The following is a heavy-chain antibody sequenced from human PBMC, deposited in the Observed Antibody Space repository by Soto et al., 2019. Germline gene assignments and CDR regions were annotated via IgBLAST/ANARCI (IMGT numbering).Heavy chain of an antibody. J-gene: IGHJ4*02. CDR3: ARDAAVPGESDRFDY. CDR2: AYHNGLS. Sequence: LSLTCAVSGDSVTSNVWWSWVRQPPGTGLEWIGEAYHNGLSDYNPSLKSRVTMSVDTSKNEFSLKLTSLTAADTAIYYCARDAAVPGESDRFDYWGQGTLVTVSS. V-gene: IGHV4-4*02. CDR1: GDSVTSNVW. D-gene: IGHD6-19*01.